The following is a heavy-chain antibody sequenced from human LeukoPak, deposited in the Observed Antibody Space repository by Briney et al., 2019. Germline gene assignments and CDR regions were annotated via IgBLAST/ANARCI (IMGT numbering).Heavy chain of an antibody. D-gene: IGHD5-18*01. V-gene: IGHV1-69*13. CDR3: ARDGCRYGHPPCGFDY. CDR2: IIPIFGTA. J-gene: IGHJ4*02. CDR1: GYTFTSYG. Sequence: SVKVSCKASGYTFTSYGISWVRQAPGQGLEWMGGIIPIFGTANYAQKFQGRVTITADESTSTAYMELSSLRSEDTAVYYCARDGCRYGHPPCGFDYWGQGTLVTVSS.